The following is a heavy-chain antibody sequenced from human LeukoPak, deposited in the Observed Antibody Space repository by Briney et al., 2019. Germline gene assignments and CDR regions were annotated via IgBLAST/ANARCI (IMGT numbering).Heavy chain of an antibody. V-gene: IGHV3-21*04. CDR3: ARDAVRFLDAGWFDP. D-gene: IGHD3-3*01. CDR2: ISSSSTYI. Sequence: GGSLRLSCAASGFTFSTYYINWVRQAPGKGLEWVSSISSSSTYIYYADSVKGRFTISRDNAKNSLYLQMNSLRAEDTAVYYCARDAVRFLDAGWFDPWGQGTLVTVSS. J-gene: IGHJ5*02. CDR1: GFTFSTYY.